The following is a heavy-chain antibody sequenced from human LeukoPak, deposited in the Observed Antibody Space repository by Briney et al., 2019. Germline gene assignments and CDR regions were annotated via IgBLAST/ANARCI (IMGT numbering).Heavy chain of an antibody. CDR2: IYYSGST. CDR3: ARVITFGGALDY. D-gene: IGHD3-16*01. Sequence: SETLSLTCTVSGGSISSYYWSWIRQPPGKGLELIGYIYYSGSTNYNPSLMSRVTLSVDTSKNQFSLKLSSVTAVDTAVYYCARVITFGGALDYWGQGTLVTVSS. J-gene: IGHJ4*02. CDR1: GGSISSYY. V-gene: IGHV4-59*01.